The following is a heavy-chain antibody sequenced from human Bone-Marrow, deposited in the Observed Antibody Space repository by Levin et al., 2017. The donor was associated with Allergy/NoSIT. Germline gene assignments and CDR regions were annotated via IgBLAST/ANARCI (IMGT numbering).Heavy chain of an antibody. CDR1: GGSLTNGDYY. CDR3: DRADYYEFVWGSFRFFDH. J-gene: IGHJ4*02. D-gene: IGHD3-16*02. V-gene: IGHV4-30-4*01. Sequence: SQTLSLPCAVSGGSLTNGDYYWSWIRQSPGKGLEWIGYIYYSGSTYYNPSLKSRVLISIDTSENQFSLKLKSVTAADTAVYFCDRADYYEFVWGSFRFFDHWGQGSLVTVSS. CDR2: IYYSGST.